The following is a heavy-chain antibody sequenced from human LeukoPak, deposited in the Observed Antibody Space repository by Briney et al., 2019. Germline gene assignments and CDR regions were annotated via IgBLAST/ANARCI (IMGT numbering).Heavy chain of an antibody. Sequence: SGTLSLTCAVSGGSISSSNWWCWVRQPPGKGLEWIGEIYHSGSTNYNPSLKSRVTISVDKSKNQFSLKLSSVTAADTAVYYCARAKYYRLFYYYYGMDVWGQGTTVTVSS. CDR3: ARAKYYRLFYYYYGMDV. J-gene: IGHJ6*02. V-gene: IGHV4-4*02. CDR1: GGSISSSNW. D-gene: IGHD1-26*01. CDR2: IYHSGST.